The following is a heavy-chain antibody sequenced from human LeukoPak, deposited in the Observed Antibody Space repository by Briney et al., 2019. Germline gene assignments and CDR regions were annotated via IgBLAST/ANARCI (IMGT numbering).Heavy chain of an antibody. CDR2: ISGSGDST. D-gene: IGHD1-20*01. J-gene: IGHJ4*02. V-gene: IGHV3-23*01. Sequence: GGSLRLSCAASGFTFSSYAMSWVRQAPGRGLEWVSAISGSGDSTYYADSVKGRFTISRDNSKNTLSLQMNSLRAEDTAVYYCAKQITGSGSYFEHWGQGTPVTVSS. CDR1: GFTFSSYA. CDR3: AKQITGSGSYFEH.